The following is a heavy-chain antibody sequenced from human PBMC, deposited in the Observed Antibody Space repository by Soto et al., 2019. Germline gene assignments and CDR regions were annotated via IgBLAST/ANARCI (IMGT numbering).Heavy chain of an antibody. D-gene: IGHD2-2*01. CDR2: IKQDGSET. CDR1: GFTFSGHW. CDR3: ARDRAFCSGTNCRRGSIYYYYMDV. Sequence: EVHLVESGGGLVQPGGSLRPSCAASGFTFSGHWMSWVRQAPGKGLEWVAHIKQDGSETFYVGSVKGRFTISRDNAKNSLDLQMNSLRAEDTALYYCARDRAFCSGTNCRRGSIYYYYMDVWGNGTTVTVSS. V-gene: IGHV3-7*01. J-gene: IGHJ6*03.